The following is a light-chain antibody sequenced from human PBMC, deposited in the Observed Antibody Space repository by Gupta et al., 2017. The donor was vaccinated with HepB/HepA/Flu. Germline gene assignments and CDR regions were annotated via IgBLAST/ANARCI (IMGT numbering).Light chain of an antibody. V-gene: IGKV3-20*01. CDR2: GTS. Sequence: ETILTQSPGTLSLSPGERAALSCRASQSVGSSSLAWYQQKPGQAPRLIIYGTSDRAVGIPDRFSGSGSGTDFTLTISRLEDEDFAVYYWQQDGRSWTFGQGTKVEIK. J-gene: IGKJ1*01. CDR3: QQDGRSWT. CDR1: QSVGSSS.